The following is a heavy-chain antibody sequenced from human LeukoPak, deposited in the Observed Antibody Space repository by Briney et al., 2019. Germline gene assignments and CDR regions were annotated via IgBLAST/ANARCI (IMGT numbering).Heavy chain of an antibody. V-gene: IGHV3-53*01. D-gene: IGHD3-16*01. Sequence: GGSLRLSCAASGFTVSSNYMSWVRQAPGKGLEWVSVIYSGGSTYYADSVKGRFTISRDNSKNTLYLQMNSLRAEDTAVYYCARVGYDYVWGGYYFDYWGRGTLVTVSS. CDR3: ARVGYDYVWGGYYFDY. CDR1: GFTVSSNY. J-gene: IGHJ4*02. CDR2: IYSGGST.